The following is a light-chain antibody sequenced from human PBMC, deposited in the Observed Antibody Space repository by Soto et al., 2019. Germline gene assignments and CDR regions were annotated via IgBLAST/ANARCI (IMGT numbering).Light chain of an antibody. J-gene: IGKJ4*01. CDR3: QPYNTAPRT. CDR2: AAS. Sequence: SQSVDLRSSLSASVGDRVTITCRASLRISDYLAWYQQKPGQIPKLLIYAASTMHAGVPSRFSGSGSGTDFTLTISSLQSEDVAAYYGQPYNTAPRTFGGGTKVDIK. V-gene: IGKV1-27*01. CDR1: LRISDY.